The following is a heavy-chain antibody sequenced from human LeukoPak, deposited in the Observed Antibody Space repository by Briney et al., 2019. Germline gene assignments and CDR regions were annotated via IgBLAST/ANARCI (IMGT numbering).Heavy chain of an antibody. CDR2: IYYREST. Sequence: SETLSDTRIFSHGSIIPYFWIWIRQSPARGVDWIGYIYYRESTDYNPALKSRVSMSLDTSKNQVFLKLTSVTAADTAVYYCARGPLPDDTFWSGYKELDYWGQGTLVTVSS. D-gene: IGHD3-3*01. CDR3: ARGPLPDDTFWSGYKELDY. V-gene: IGHV4-59*01. J-gene: IGHJ4*02. CDR1: HGSIIPYF.